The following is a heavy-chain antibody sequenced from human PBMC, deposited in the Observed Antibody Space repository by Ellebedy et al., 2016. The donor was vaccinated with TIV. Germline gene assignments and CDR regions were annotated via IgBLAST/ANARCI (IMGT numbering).Heavy chain of an antibody. Sequence: GGSLRLSXAASGFTFSRYDMHWVRQSTRKGLEWVASIDNAGDTYYPGSVKGRFTISRENAKNSLYLQMYSLRVEDTAVYYCTRFEIISGGGYGMDVWGQGTTVTVSS. CDR2: IDNAGDT. CDR1: GFTFSRYD. J-gene: IGHJ6*02. CDR3: TRFEIISGGGYGMDV. D-gene: IGHD3-16*01. V-gene: IGHV3-13*01.